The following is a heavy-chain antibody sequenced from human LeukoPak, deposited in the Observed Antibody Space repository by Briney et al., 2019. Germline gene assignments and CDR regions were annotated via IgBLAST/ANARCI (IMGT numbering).Heavy chain of an antibody. CDR2: IYYSGST. J-gene: IGHJ6*03. D-gene: IGHD6-13*01. Sequence: SETLSLTCTVSGGSISSSSYYWGWIRQPPGKGLEWIGSIYYSGSTYYNPSLMSRVTISVDTSKNQFSLKLSSVTAADTAVYYCARQRIAAPTYYMDVWGKGTTVTVSS. CDR1: GGSISSSSYY. CDR3: ARQRIAAPTYYMDV. V-gene: IGHV4-39*01.